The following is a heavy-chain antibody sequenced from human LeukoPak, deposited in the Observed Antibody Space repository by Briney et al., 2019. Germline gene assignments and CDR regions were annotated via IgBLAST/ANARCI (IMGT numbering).Heavy chain of an antibody. CDR3: SREDY. Sequence: GASVKVSCKASGYTFIDYYLQWVRQAPGQGLEWVGRINPNSGVTNYAQKFQGRVSMTSDTSISTVYMELSRLRSDDTAVYYCSREDYWGQGTLVTVSS. CDR2: INPNSGVT. V-gene: IGHV1-2*02. CDR1: GYTFIDYY. J-gene: IGHJ4*02.